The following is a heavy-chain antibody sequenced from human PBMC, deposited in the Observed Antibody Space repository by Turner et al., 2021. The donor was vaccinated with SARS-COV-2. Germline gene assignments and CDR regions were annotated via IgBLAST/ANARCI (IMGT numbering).Heavy chain of an antibody. Sequence: EVQLVQSGGGLVQPGGSLRLSCTASGFTVSNNYMSWVRQGPGKGLEWVSLIYSGCTTKSADSVKGRFTISRDNSKNTLYLQMNSLRAEDTAVYYCARGEIRGVTGDYWGRGTLVTVSS. D-gene: IGHD3-10*01. J-gene: IGHJ4*02. CDR1: GFTVSNNY. CDR3: ARGEIRGVTGDY. CDR2: IYSGCTT. V-gene: IGHV3-66*01.